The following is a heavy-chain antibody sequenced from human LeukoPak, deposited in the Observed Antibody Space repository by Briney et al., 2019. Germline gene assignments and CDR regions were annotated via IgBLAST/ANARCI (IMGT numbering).Heavy chain of an antibody. D-gene: IGHD5-24*01. CDR3: AREIGDGDTNWFDP. CDR2: NYYNGNT. CDR1: GGSISTYY. Sequence: SETLSLTCTVSGGSISTYYWSWIRQPPGKGLEWIGYNYYNGNTNYNPSLKSRVTISVDTSKNQFSLKLNAVTAADTAVYYCAREIGDGDTNWFDPWGQGTLVTVSS. V-gene: IGHV4-59*01. J-gene: IGHJ5*02.